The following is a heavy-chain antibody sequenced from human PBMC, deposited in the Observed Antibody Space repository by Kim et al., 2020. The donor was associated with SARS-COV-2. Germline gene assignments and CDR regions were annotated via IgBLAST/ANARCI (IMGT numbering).Heavy chain of an antibody. CDR2: TNSDGSNT. V-gene: IGHV3-74*03. D-gene: IGHD1-26*01. CDR3: ARGLLGTYSFDV. J-gene: IGHJ3*01. Sequence: GGSLRLSCAASGFTFKSYGMRWVRQAPGGGLVWVSRTNSDGSNTTYADSVKGRFTISRDNAKNTLYLQMNSLRAEDTAVYYCARGLLGTYSFDVWGHGS. CDR1: GFTFKSYG.